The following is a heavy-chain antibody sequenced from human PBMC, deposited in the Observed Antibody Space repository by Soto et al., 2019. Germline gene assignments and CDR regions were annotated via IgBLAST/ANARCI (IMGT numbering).Heavy chain of an antibody. J-gene: IGHJ4*02. CDR1: GFSFSTYY. Sequence: EVQLVESGGAVVRPGESLRLSCAASGFSFSTYYMHWVRQVPGKGLVWVSRIHSDGSTTTYADSVRGRFTISRDNTKNTLYLQMNSLRAEDTAVYYCAATYGSNTHFLYWGQGTLVTVST. V-gene: IGHV3-74*01. CDR2: IHSDGSTT. D-gene: IGHD4-17*01. CDR3: AATYGSNTHFLY.